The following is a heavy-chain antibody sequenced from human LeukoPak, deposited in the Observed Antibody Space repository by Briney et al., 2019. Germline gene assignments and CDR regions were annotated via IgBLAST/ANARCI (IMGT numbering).Heavy chain of an antibody. CDR2: IFYSGSTNYT. Sequence: PSETLSLTCTVSGGSIRSYYWSWIRQPPGKGLEWIGYIFYSGSTNYTNYNPSLKSRVTISVDKSKNQFSLKLSSVTAADTAVYYCASHLAAAVGPDYWGQGTLVTVSS. D-gene: IGHD6-13*01. J-gene: IGHJ4*02. CDR1: GGSIRSYY. CDR3: ASHLAAAVGPDY. V-gene: IGHV4-59*12.